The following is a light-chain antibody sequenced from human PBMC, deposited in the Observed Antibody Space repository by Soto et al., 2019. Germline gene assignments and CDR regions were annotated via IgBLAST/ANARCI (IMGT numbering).Light chain of an antibody. CDR1: QSVSSSY. V-gene: IGKV3-20*01. CDR3: QLYGSSPGWT. CDR2: GAS. Sequence: EIVLPQSPGTLSLSPGESSTLSCRASQSVSSSYLAWYQQKPGQAPRLLIYGASSRATGIPDRFSGSGSGTDFTLTISRLEPEDFAVYYCQLYGSSPGWTVGQGTKVDIK. J-gene: IGKJ1*01.